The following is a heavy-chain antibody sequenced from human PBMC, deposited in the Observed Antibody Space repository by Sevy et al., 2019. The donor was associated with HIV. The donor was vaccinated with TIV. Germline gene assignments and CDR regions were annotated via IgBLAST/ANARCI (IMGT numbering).Heavy chain of an antibody. CDR1: GGSISSGGYY. CDR2: IYYSGST. Sequence: SETLSLTCTVSGGSISSGGYYWTWISQHPGKGLEWIGYIYYSGSTYYNPSLKSRVTISVDTSKNQFSLKLSSVTAADTAVYYCARRGTGTSPFDSWGQGTLVTVSS. D-gene: IGHD1-7*01. J-gene: IGHJ4*02. CDR3: ARRGTGTSPFDS. V-gene: IGHV4-31*03.